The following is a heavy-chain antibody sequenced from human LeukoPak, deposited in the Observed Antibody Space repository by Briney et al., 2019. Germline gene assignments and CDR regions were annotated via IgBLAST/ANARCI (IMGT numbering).Heavy chain of an antibody. CDR2: IYYSGST. V-gene: IGHV4-31*03. Sequence: SETLSLTCTVSGGSISSGGYYWSWIRQHPGKGLEWIGYIYYSGSTYYNPSLKSRVTISVDTSKNQFSLKLSSVTAADTAVYYCARELIAAAGSDAFDIWGQGTIVTVSS. CDR1: GGSISSGGYY. D-gene: IGHD6-13*01. J-gene: IGHJ3*02. CDR3: ARELIAAAGSDAFDI.